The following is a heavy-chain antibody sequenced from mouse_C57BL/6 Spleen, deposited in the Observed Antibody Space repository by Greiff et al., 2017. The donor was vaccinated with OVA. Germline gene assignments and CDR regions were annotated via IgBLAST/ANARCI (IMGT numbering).Heavy chain of an antibody. V-gene: IGHV1-54*01. CDR1: GYAFTNYL. CDR2: INPGSGGT. CDR3: ARGTLRYFDV. Sequence: LQESGAELVRPGTSVKVSCKASGYAFTNYLIEWVKQRPGQGLEWIGVINPGSGGTNYNEKFKGKATLTADKSSSTAYMQLSSLTSEDSAVYFCARGTLRYFDVWGTGTTVTVSS. J-gene: IGHJ1*03.